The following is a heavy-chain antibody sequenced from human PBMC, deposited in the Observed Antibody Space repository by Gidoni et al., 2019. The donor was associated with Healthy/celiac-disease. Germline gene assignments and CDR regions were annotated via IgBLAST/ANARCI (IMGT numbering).Heavy chain of an antibody. Sequence: EVQLVESGGGLVKPGGSLRPSCAASGFTSRSYSMNSVRQAPGKGLEWVSSISSSRSYIYYADSVKVRFTISRDNAKNSLYLQMNSLRAEDTAVYYCARDSGPYYYDSSGYYFAYYYYGMDVWGQGTTVTVSS. CDR2: ISSSRSYI. V-gene: IGHV3-21*01. J-gene: IGHJ6*02. CDR3: ARDSGPYYYDSSGYYFAYYYYGMDV. CDR1: GFTSRSYS. D-gene: IGHD3-22*01.